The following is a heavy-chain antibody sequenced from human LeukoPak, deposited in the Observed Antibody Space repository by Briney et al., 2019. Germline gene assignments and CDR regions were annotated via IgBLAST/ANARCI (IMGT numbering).Heavy chain of an antibody. D-gene: IGHD2-15*01. CDR1: GGSFSGYY. J-gene: IGHJ5*02. CDR3: ARRDCSGGSCYGRVWFDP. Sequence: SETLSLTCAVYGGSFSGYYWSWIRQPPGKGLEWIGYIYYSGSTNYNPSLKSRVTISVDTSKNQFSLKLSSVTAADTAVYYCARRDCSGGSCYGRVWFDPWGQGTLVTVSS. V-gene: IGHV4-59*08. CDR2: IYYSGST.